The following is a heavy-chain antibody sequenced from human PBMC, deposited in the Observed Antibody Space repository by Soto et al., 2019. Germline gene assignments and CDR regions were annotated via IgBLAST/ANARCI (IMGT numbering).Heavy chain of an antibody. CDR2: IYSGGNT. J-gene: IGHJ5*02. Sequence: QVQLQESGPGLVKPSETLSLTCTVSGASISSDYWSWIRQPPDKGLEGIGYIYSGGNTNFNPSVQSRVSMSLDTSTNQFPLKMTSVPAADTAVYYCAGGRGWQPVDHWGQGALVTVSS. V-gene: IGHV4-59*01. CDR1: GASISSDY. D-gene: IGHD3-22*01. CDR3: AGGRGWQPVDH.